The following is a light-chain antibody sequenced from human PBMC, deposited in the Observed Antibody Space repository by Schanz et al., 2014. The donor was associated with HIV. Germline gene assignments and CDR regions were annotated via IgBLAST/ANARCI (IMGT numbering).Light chain of an antibody. CDR2: GAS. Sequence: EIVLTQSPATLSLSPGKRATLSCRASQSFSSGSLAWYQHKPGQAPRLLIYGASTRATGIPARFSGSGSETQFTLTISSLQSEDFAVYYCQQYDTWPPYTFGQGTKLDI. CDR3: QQYDTWPPYT. V-gene: IGKV3-15*01. J-gene: IGKJ2*01. CDR1: QSFSSG.